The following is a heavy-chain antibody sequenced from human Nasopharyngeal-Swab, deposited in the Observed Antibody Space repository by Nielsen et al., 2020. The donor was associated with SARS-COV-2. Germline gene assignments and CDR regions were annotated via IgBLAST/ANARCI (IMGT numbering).Heavy chain of an antibody. CDR2: ISHNSGT. CDR3: AKEGATGWFDP. CDR1: GVSITSQY. J-gene: IGHJ5*02. Sequence: SETLSLTCTVSGVSITSQYWSWIRQPPGKGLEWIGYISHNSGTSYNPSLKSRVTMFMDTSKNQFSPRLTSVTAADTAVYYCAKEGATGWFDPCGQGTLVTVSS. V-gene: IGHV4-59*11.